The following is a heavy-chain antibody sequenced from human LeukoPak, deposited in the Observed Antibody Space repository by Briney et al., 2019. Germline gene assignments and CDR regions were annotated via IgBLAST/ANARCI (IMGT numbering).Heavy chain of an antibody. Sequence: GGSLRLSCAASGFTFSSYVMYWVRQAPGKGLEWVAVISYDGSNKYYADSVKGRFTISRDNAKNSLYLQMNSLRAEDTAVYYCARGGVGSTYGMDVWGKGTTVTVSS. V-gene: IGHV3-30-3*01. CDR1: GFTFSSYV. J-gene: IGHJ6*04. D-gene: IGHD1-26*01. CDR2: ISYDGSNK. CDR3: ARGGVGSTYGMDV.